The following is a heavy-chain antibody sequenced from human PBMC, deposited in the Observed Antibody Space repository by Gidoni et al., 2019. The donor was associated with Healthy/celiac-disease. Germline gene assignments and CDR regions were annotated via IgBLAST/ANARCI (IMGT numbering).Heavy chain of an antibody. CDR3: ARDGGTYYYDSSGKHNWFDP. V-gene: IGHV1-18*01. J-gene: IGHJ5*02. CDR1: GYTFPSYV. CDR2: ISAYNGNT. D-gene: IGHD3-22*01. Sequence: QVQLVQSGAEVQKPGASVKVSCKASGYTFPSYVISWVRQSPGQGLEWMGWISAYNGNTNYAQKLQGRVTMTTDTSTSTAYMELRSLRSDDTAVYYCARDGGTYYYDSSGKHNWFDPWGQGTLVTVSS.